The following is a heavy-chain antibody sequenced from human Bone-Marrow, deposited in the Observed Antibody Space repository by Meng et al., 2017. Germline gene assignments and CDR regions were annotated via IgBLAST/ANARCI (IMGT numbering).Heavy chain of an antibody. CDR1: GGSISRVNHY. V-gene: IGHV4-31*03. CDR3: ASLYGDSSVWYLDL. Sequence: GPLRGARPGLSKPSQTLAPPCLAAGGSISRVNHYWSWIRQHPGKGLEYIGYIYYSGSTYYNPSLKSRVIISVDTSKNQFSLRLNSVTAADTAVYYCASLYGDSSVWYLDLWGRGTLVTVSS. CDR2: IYYSGST. D-gene: IGHD4-17*01. J-gene: IGHJ2*01.